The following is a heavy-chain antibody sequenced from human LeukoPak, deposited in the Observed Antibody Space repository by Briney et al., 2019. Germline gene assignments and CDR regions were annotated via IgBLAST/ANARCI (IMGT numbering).Heavy chain of an antibody. V-gene: IGHV3-30*18. CDR1: GFTFSSHG. CDR2: ISYDGDDQ. CDR3: AKEFWTGYQYFDY. D-gene: IGHD3/OR15-3a*01. Sequence: GGSLRLSCAASGFTFSSHGMRWVRQAPGKGLEWVAVISYDGDDQYYADSVKGRFTISRDNSVNTLYLQMNSLRGEDTAVYYCAKEFWTGYQYFDYWGQGTLVTVSS. J-gene: IGHJ4*02.